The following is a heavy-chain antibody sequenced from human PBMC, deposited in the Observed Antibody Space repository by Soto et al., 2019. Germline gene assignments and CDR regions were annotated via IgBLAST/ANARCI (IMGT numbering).Heavy chain of an antibody. V-gene: IGHV3-53*01. D-gene: IGHD1-7*01. CDR3: TGGTVPITY. Sequence: EVQLVESGGGLVQPGGSLRLSCAASGFTVNTNYMTWVRLAPGKGLEWVSVLYSGGSAYYADSVRGRFTISRDNSKNTLYLQMNSLRAEDTAMYYCTGGTVPITYWGQGTLVTVSS. CDR2: LYSGGSA. CDR1: GFTVNTNY. J-gene: IGHJ4*02.